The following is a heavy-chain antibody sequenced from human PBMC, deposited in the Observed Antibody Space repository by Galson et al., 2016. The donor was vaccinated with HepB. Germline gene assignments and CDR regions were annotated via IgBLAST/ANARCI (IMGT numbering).Heavy chain of an antibody. Sequence: PALVKPTQTLTLTCSFSGFSLNTDGMCVTWIRQPPGKALEWLARIYWDEEKRYSVSLKTRLTISKDASRNLVVLTMTNMDPVDTANYYCARTGVPTKGIDLWGQGTLVTVSS. V-gene: IGHV2-70*11. CDR3: ARTGVPTKGIDL. J-gene: IGHJ4*02. CDR2: IYWDEEK. D-gene: IGHD7-27*01. CDR1: GFSLNTDGMC.